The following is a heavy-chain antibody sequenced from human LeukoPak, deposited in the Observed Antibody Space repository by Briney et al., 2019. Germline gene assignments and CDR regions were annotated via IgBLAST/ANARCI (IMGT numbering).Heavy chain of an antibody. J-gene: IGHJ6*02. V-gene: IGHV3-9*01. D-gene: IGHD3-10*01. CDR1: GFTFDDYA. CDR2: ISWNSGSI. Sequence: GGSLRLSCAASGFTFDDYAMHWVRQAPGKGLEWVSGISWNSGSIGYADSVKGRFTISRDNAKNSLYLQMNSLRAEDTALYYCAKEVTMVRGVIPLHYYGMDVWGQGATVTVSS. CDR3: AKEVTMVRGVIPLHYYGMDV.